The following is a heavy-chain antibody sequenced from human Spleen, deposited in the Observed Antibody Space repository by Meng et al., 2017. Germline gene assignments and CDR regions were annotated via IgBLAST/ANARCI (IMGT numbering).Heavy chain of an antibody. D-gene: IGHD4-17*01. Sequence: RDSRTSLERASQTVSLPCTFSGASMSRAGYFWSWLRQHPGKGLECIGYVSSNVNTYYNPSLKSRVTISVDTSANQFSLNLWSVTAADTAVYFCARRDGDYNRFDYWGQGMLVTVSS. V-gene: IGHV4-31*03. CDR3: ARRDGDYNRFDY. J-gene: IGHJ4*02. CDR1: GASMSRAGYF. CDR2: VSSNVNT.